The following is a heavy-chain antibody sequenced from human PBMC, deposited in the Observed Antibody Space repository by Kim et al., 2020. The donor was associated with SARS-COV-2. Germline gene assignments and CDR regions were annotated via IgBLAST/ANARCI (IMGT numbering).Heavy chain of an antibody. D-gene: IGHD2-15*01. V-gene: IGHV3-30*15. CDR3: ARDWWLGIYNRYFDY. J-gene: IGHJ4*02. Sequence: ANSVKGRFTISMDNSMTTLHLHLSSLRAKDTGVFYCARDWWLGIYNRYFDYWGQGTLVTVSS.